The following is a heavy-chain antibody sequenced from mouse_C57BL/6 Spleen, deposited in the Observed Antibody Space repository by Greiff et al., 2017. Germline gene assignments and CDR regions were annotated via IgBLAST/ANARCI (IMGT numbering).Heavy chain of an antibody. J-gene: IGHJ3*01. D-gene: IGHD2-5*01. V-gene: IGHV2-2*01. CDR3: FHYSNYGAY. CDR2: IWSGGST. Sequence: VQLQQSGPGLVQPSQSLSITCTVSGFSLTSYGVHWVRQSPGKGLEWLGVIWSGGSTDYNAAFISRLSISKDNSKSQVFFKMNSLQADDTAIYYCFHYSNYGAYWGQGTLVTVSA. CDR1: GFSLTSYG.